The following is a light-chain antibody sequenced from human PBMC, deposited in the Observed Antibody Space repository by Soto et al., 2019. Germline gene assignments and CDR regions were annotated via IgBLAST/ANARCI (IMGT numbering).Light chain of an antibody. Sequence: DIQMTQSPSSLSASVGDRVTITCRASQTIATFLNWYQQKPGKGPELLIYAASSLQSGVPSRFSGSGSGTYFTLTISSLQPEDFATYYCQQSYTTPPWTFGQGTKVEIK. CDR3: QQSYTTPPWT. CDR1: QTIATF. V-gene: IGKV1-39*01. J-gene: IGKJ1*01. CDR2: AAS.